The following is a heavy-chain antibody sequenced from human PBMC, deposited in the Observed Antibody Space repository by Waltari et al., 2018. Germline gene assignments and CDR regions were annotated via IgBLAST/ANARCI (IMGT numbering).Heavy chain of an antibody. D-gene: IGHD4-17*01. CDR3: ARYIYGDLRGVDWFDP. CDR2: IKQDGSEK. Sequence: EVQLVESGGGLVQPGGSLRLSCAASGFTFSSYWMSWVRQAPGKGLEWVANIKQDGSEKYYVDSVKGRFTISRDNAKNSLYLQMNSLRAEDTAVYYCARYIYGDLRGVDWFDPWGQGTLVTVSS. V-gene: IGHV3-7*01. CDR1: GFTFSSYW. J-gene: IGHJ5*02.